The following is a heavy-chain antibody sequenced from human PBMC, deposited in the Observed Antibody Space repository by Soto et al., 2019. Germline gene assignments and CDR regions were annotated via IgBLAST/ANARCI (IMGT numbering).Heavy chain of an antibody. CDR2: ISYDGSNK. CDR1: GFTFSSYG. V-gene: IGHV3-30*18. J-gene: IGHJ6*02. D-gene: IGHD3-3*01. Sequence: QVQLVESGGGVVQPGRSLRLSCAASGFTFSSYGMHWVRQAPGKGLEWVAVISYDGSNKYYADSVKGRFTISRDNSKNTLYLQMNSRKAEDTAVYYCAKEVWRGPMDVWGQGATVTVSS. CDR3: AKEVWRGPMDV.